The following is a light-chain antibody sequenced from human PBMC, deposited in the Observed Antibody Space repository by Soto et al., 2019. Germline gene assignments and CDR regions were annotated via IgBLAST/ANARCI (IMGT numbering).Light chain of an antibody. CDR1: QSINSW. J-gene: IGKJ1*01. CDR3: QQYYSYWT. V-gene: IGKV1-5*03. Sequence: DIRMTQSHSTLSASVGDRVTSTCRASQSINSWLAWYQQKPGKAPKLLISKASNLESGVPSRFSGSGSGTEFTLTISSLQPDDFATYYCQQYYSYWTFGQGTKVEIK. CDR2: KAS.